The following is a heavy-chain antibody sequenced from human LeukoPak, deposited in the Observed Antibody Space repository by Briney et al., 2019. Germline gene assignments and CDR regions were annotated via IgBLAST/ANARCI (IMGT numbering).Heavy chain of an antibody. CDR1: GFTFSNYA. CDR3: AKSQRLYYDDNSGPDAFDI. Sequence: GGSLRLSCIASGFTFSNYAMSWVRQAPGKGLEWVSSISGSGGTTYYEDSVKGRFTISRDSSKNTLFLQMNSLRVEDSAVYYCAKSQRLYYDDNSGPDAFDIWGQGTMVTVSS. CDR2: ISGSGGTT. V-gene: IGHV3-23*01. J-gene: IGHJ3*02. D-gene: IGHD3-22*01.